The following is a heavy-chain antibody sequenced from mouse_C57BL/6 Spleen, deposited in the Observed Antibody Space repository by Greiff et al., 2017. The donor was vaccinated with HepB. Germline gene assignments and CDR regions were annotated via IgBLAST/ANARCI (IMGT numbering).Heavy chain of an antibody. D-gene: IGHD1-1*01. CDR3: ARMESSHYYAMDY. J-gene: IGHJ4*01. Sequence: QVQLQQSGPELVKPGASVKISCKASGYAFSSSWMNWVKQRPGKGLEWIGRIYPGDGDTNYNGKFKGKATLTADKSSSTAYLQLSSLTSEDSAVYFCARMESSHYYAMDYWGQGTSVTVSS. CDR1: GYAFSSSW. CDR2: IYPGDGDT. V-gene: IGHV1-82*01.